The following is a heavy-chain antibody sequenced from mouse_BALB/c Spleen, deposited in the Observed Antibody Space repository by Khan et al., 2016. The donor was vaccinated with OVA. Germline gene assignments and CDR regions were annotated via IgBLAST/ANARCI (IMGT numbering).Heavy chain of an antibody. CDR3: ARDRRDY. CDR1: GYTFTSYW. V-gene: IGHV1-7*01. J-gene: IGHJ2*03. Sequence: VQLQESWAQLAKPWASVTMSCTASGYTFTSYWMHLIKHRPGQGLEWIGYINPTSWYTDYNQKFKDKATLTAYKSSSTAYMQLSSLTSDDSSVYYCARDRRDYWSQGTGLTISS. CDR2: INPTSWYT.